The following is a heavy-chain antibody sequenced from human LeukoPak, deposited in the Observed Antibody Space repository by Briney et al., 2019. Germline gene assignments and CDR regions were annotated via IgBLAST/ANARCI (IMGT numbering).Heavy chain of an antibody. Sequence: GGSLRLSCAASGSTFSDHYMDWVRQAPGKGLEWVGRTRNKANSYTTEYAASVKGRFTISRDDSKNSLYLQMNSLKTEDTAVYYCARGGGYGDYDYWGQGTLVTVSS. CDR2: TRNKANSYTT. J-gene: IGHJ4*02. D-gene: IGHD4-17*01. V-gene: IGHV3-72*01. CDR3: ARGGGYGDYDY. CDR1: GSTFSDHY.